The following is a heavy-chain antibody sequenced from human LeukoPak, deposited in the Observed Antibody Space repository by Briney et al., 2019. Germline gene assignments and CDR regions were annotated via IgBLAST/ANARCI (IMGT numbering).Heavy chain of an antibody. J-gene: IGHJ6*02. Sequence: PGRSLRLSCATSGFTFSNYGMHWVRQAPGKGLEWVAIISYDGSNKFYTDSVKGRFTISRDNAKNSLYLQMNSLRAEDTALYYCAKETGTTPYYYYGMDVWGQGTTVTVSS. D-gene: IGHD1-1*01. CDR2: ISYDGSNK. V-gene: IGHV3-30*18. CDR1: GFTFSNYG. CDR3: AKETGTTPYYYYGMDV.